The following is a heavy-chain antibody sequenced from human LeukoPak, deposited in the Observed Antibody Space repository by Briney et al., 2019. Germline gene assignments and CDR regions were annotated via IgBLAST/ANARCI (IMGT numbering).Heavy chain of an antibody. CDR3: ARGIRSSGWYYFDY. Sequence: PSETLSLTCAVYGGSFSGYYWSWIRQPPGKGLEWIGEINHSGSTNYNPSLKSRVTISVDTSKNQFSLKLSSVTAADTAVYYCARGIRSSGWYYFDYWGQGTLVTVSS. CDR1: GGSFSGYY. V-gene: IGHV4-34*01. D-gene: IGHD6-19*01. J-gene: IGHJ4*02. CDR2: INHSGST.